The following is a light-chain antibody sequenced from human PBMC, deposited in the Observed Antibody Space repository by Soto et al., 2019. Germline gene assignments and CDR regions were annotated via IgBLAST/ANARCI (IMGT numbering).Light chain of an antibody. CDR2: EVS. V-gene: IGLV2-18*02. Sequence: QSVLTQPPSVSGSPGQSVTISCTGTSSDVGSYNRVSWYQQSPGTAPKLMIYEVSNRPSGVPDRFSGSKSGNTASLTISGLQPEDEAEYYCSSLPESSTLVFGGGTKLTVL. J-gene: IGLJ3*02. CDR1: SSDVGSYNR. CDR3: SSLPESSTLV.